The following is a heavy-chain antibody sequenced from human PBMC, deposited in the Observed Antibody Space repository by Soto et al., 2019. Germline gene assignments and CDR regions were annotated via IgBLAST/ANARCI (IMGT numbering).Heavy chain of an antibody. J-gene: IGHJ2*01. CDR3: ERDRGDPVRLGRGVMFRDDWDFDF. CDR1: GFTFSDYA. D-gene: IGHD3-10*01. V-gene: IGHV3-30-3*01. CDR2: ISKDGSNK. Sequence: QVQLVESGGGVVQPGRSLILSCAGSGFTFSDYAVHWARQAPGKGLEWVAVISKDGSNKYHADSVKRRFIISRDNYKNAGYMKMNSLRSEDAAVYYCERDRGDPVRLGRGVMFRDDWDFDFWGRGTLVRVSS.